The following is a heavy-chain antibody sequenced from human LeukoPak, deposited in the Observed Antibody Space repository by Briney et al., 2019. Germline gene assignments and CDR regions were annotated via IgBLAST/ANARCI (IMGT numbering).Heavy chain of an antibody. D-gene: IGHD5-18*01. J-gene: IGHJ4*02. CDR2: ISYDGSNK. V-gene: IGHV3-30-3*01. CDR1: GFTFSSYA. CDR3: ARESAGYSYGH. Sequence: PGRSLRLSCAASGFTFSSYAMHWVRQAPGKGLEWVAVISYDGSNKYYADSVKGRFTISRDKSKNTLYLQMNSLRAEDTAVYYCARESAGYSYGHWGQGTLVTVSS.